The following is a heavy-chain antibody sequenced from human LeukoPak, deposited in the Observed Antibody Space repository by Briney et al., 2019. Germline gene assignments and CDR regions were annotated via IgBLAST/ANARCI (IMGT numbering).Heavy chain of an antibody. CDR2: IGYSAGDT. D-gene: IGHD4-17*01. CDR3: AKDDDGHHHGVDH. V-gene: IGHV3-23*01. J-gene: IGHJ4*02. CDR1: GFTVSSYA. Sequence: GGSLRLSCAASGFTVSSYAMTWVRQAPGKGLEWVSAIGYSAGDTYYADSVKGRFTISRDNSMNTLYLQMSSLRADDTALYYCAKDDDGHHHGVDHWGQGALVTVSS.